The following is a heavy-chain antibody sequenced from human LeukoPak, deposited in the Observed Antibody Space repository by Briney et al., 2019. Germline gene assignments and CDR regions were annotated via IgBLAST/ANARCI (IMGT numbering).Heavy chain of an antibody. V-gene: IGHV4-61*08. D-gene: IGHD2-15*01. CDR3: ARDVCSSSSCYDY. CDR1: GGSVSSGGYY. J-gene: IGHJ4*02. Sequence: SETLSLTCTVSGGSVSSGGYYWSWIRQPPGKGLEWIGYIYNSGGANYNPSLKSRVTISVDTSKNQFSLKLSSVTAADTAVYYCARDVCSSSSCYDYWGQGTLVTVSS. CDR2: IYNSGGA.